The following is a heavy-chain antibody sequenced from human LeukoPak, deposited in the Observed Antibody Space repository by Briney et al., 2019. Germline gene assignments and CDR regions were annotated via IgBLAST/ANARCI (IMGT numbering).Heavy chain of an antibody. Sequence: GASVKVSCKASGYTFTSYGINWVRQAPGQGLEWMGWISTYNGHTNYAQKFQGRVTMTTDTSTSTAYMELRSLRSDDTAVYYCARRSSSWARNDYWGQGTLVTVSS. CDR3: ARRSSSWARNDY. CDR2: ISTYNGHT. D-gene: IGHD6-13*01. J-gene: IGHJ4*02. V-gene: IGHV1-18*01. CDR1: GYTFTSYG.